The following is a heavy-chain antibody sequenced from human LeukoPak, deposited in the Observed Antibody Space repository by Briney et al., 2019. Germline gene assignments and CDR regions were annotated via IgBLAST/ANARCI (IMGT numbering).Heavy chain of an antibody. V-gene: IGHV4-34*01. CDR3: ARSGQQLDYFDY. Sequence: SETLSLTCAVYGESFSSYYWSWIRQSPGKGLEWIAEINHSGSTNFNPSLKSRVTISIDTSKIQFSLKLNSVTAADTAVYHCARSGQQLDYFDYWGQGTLVTVSS. CDR1: GESFSSYY. J-gene: IGHJ4*02. D-gene: IGHD6-13*01. CDR2: INHSGST.